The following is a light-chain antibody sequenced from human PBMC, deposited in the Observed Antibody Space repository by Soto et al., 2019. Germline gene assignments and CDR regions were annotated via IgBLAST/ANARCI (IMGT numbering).Light chain of an antibody. J-gene: IGKJ2*01. CDR3: QQYGDSQYT. V-gene: IGKV3-20*01. Sequence: PGDRAALSCRASQTIASKYLAWYQLIPGQAPRLLIYGTSNRATGIPDRFIGSGSGTDFTLTISRLEPEDFAVYYCQQYGDSQYTFGQGTKLEIK. CDR1: QTIASKY. CDR2: GTS.